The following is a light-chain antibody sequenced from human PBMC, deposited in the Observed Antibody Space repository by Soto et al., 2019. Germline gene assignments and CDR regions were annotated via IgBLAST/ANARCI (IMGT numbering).Light chain of an antibody. CDR2: EVT. J-gene: IGLJ1*01. CDR1: SSDIGAYNY. CDR3: NSYTTLSNRV. V-gene: IGLV2-14*01. Sequence: QSALTQPASVSGSPGQSITISCTGTSSDIGAYNYVSWYQQHPGKAPKLVIYEVTTRPSGVSDRFSGSKSGNTDSLTISGLKAEDEANYYCNSYTTLSNRVFGTGTKLTVL.